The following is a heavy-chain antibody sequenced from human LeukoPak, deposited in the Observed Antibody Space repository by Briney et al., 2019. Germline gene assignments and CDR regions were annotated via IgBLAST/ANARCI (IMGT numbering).Heavy chain of an antibody. D-gene: IGHD3-22*01. CDR3: AKISGYYPSDY. J-gene: IGHJ4*02. V-gene: IGHV3-23*01. CDR2: ISGSGGST. CDR1: GSTFSSYA. Sequence: GGSLRLSCAASGSTFSSYAMSWVRQAPGKGLEWVSAISGSGGSTYYADSVKGRFTISRDNSKNTLFLQMNSLRAEDTAVYYCAKISGYYPSDYWGQGTLVTVSS.